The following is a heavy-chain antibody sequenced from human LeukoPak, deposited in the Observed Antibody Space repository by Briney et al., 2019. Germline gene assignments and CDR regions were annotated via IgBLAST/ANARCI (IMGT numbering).Heavy chain of an antibody. D-gene: IGHD1-20*01. CDR2: IIPVIGLH. CDR1: GGTFTSHA. V-gene: IGHV1-69*04. Sequence: PGSSVKVSCKASGGTFTSHAISWVRQAPGQGLEWMGRIIPVIGLHYVAQKFQGRITITADESTSTAYMELSSLRSEDTAVYYCARVPYEGYNWNDGIAFDIWGQGTMVTVSS. CDR3: ARVPYEGYNWNDGIAFDI. J-gene: IGHJ3*02.